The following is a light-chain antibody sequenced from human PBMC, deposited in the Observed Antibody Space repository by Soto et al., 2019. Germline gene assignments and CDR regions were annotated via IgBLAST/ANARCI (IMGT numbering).Light chain of an antibody. CDR1: QDINSW. J-gene: IGKJ5*01. CDR2: IAS. CDR3: QQYHTYPIT. Sequence: IQMTQSPSSVSASVGDRVTITCRASQDINSWLTWYQQKPGKAPKVLIYIASRLQPGVPSRFSGRGSGTDFSLTISNLQPEDFATYYCQQYHTYPITFGQGTRLEIK. V-gene: IGKV1D-16*01.